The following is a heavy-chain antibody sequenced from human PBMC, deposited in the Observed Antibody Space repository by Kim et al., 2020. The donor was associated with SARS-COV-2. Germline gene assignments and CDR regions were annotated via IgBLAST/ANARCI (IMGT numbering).Heavy chain of an antibody. J-gene: IGHJ5*02. CDR2: IYRGGST. Sequence: GGSLRLSCAASGFNVSNLYMSWVRQAPGKGLEWVSVIYRGGSTYYADSVKGRFTISRDKSKNTLDLQMNSLGAEDTAVYYCARVRFRLDRTENWFDPWGQGTLVTVSS. CDR3: ARVRFRLDRTENWFDP. CDR1: GFNVSNLY. D-gene: IGHD6-19*01. V-gene: IGHV3-53*01.